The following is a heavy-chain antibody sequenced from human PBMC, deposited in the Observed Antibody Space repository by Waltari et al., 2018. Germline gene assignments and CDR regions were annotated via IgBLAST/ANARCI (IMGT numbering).Heavy chain of an antibody. CDR2: IIPIFGTA. Sequence: VQLVQSGAEVKKPGESLKISCKASGYTFTTYDISWVRQATGQGLEWMGWIIPIFGTANYAQKFQGRVTITADKSTSTAYMELSSLRSEDTAVYYCAPNSYYYDSSGYMGEPFDIWGQGTMVTVSS. CDR3: APNSYYYDSSGYMGEPFDI. J-gene: IGHJ3*02. CDR1: GYTFTTYD. D-gene: IGHD3-22*01. V-gene: IGHV1-69*06.